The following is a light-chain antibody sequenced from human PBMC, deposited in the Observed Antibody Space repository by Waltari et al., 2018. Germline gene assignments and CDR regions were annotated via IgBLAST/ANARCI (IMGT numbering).Light chain of an antibody. CDR3: QQYDISPLT. J-gene: IGKJ4*01. CDR1: QTVRTTY. CDR2: GAS. Sequence: EIVFTRFPGTLSFSPGERASLSCRASQTVRTTYLAWYQQKPGKAPTLLIYGASSRATGIPDRFSGSGSGTDFSLTISSLEPEDFAVYYCQQYDISPLTFGGGTRVEIK. V-gene: IGKV3-20*01.